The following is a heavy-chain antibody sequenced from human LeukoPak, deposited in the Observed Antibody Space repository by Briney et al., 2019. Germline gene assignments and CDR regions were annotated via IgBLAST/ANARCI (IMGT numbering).Heavy chain of an antibody. Sequence: SETLSLTCTVSGGSISSSSYYWGWIRQPPGKGLEWIGSMYYSGSTYYNPSLKSRVTISVDTSKNQFSLKLSSVTAADTAVYYCARQREYYESSGYYSFDYWGQGTLVTVSS. V-gene: IGHV4-39*01. J-gene: IGHJ4*02. CDR1: GGSISSSSYY. CDR3: ARQREYYESSGYYSFDY. D-gene: IGHD3-22*01. CDR2: MYYSGST.